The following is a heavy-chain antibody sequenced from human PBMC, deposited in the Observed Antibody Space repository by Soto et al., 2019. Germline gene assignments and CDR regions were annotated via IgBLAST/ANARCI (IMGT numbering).Heavy chain of an antibody. Sequence: GGSLRLSCAASGFTFSSYGMHWVRQAPGKGLEWVAVISYDGSNKYYADSVKGRFTISRDNSKNTLYLQMNSLRAEDTAVYYCAKYNGVWQDYYYYGMDVWGQGTTVTVSS. J-gene: IGHJ6*02. D-gene: IGHD2-8*01. CDR3: AKYNGVWQDYYYYGMDV. CDR2: ISYDGSNK. V-gene: IGHV3-30*18. CDR1: GFTFSSYG.